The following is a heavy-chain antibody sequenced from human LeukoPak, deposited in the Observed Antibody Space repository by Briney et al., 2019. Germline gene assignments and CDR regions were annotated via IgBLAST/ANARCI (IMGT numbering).Heavy chain of an antibody. D-gene: IGHD1-26*01. CDR1: GYSFSSGYY. Sequence: SETLSLTCTVSGYSFSSGYYWGWIRQPPGKGLEWIGSIYHSGSTYYNPSLKSRVTISVDTSKNPFSLKLSSVTAADTAVYYCARGSGIVGASTAGSFDYWGQGTLVTVSS. CDR3: ARGSGIVGASTAGSFDY. J-gene: IGHJ4*02. V-gene: IGHV4-38-2*02. CDR2: IYHSGST.